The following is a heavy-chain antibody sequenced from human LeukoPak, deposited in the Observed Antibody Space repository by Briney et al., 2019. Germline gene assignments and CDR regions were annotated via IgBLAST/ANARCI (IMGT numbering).Heavy chain of an antibody. J-gene: IGHJ4*02. CDR3: ARGRGYCSSTSCYEVY. CDR1: GYTCTSYG. V-gene: IGHV1-18*01. D-gene: IGHD2-2*01. CDR2: ISAYNGNT. Sequence: EASVKVSCKASGYTCTSYGISWVRQAPGQGLEWMGWISAYNGNTNYAQKLQGRVTMTTDTSTSTAYMELRSLRSDDTAVYYCARGRGYCSSTSCYEVYWGQGTLVTVSS.